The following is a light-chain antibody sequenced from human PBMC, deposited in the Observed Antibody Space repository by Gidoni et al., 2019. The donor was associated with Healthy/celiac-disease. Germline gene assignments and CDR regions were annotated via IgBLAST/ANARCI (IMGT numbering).Light chain of an antibody. J-gene: IGKJ2*01. V-gene: IGKV2-28*01. CDR3: MQALQTPRT. Sequence: DIVMTQSPLSLPVPPGEPSSNSCMSSQSLLHSNGYNYLDWYLQKPGQSPQLLIYWGSNRASGVPDRLSGSGSGTDFTLKISRVEAEDVGVYYCMQALQTPRTFXQXTKLEIK. CDR2: WGS. CDR1: QSLLHSNGYNY.